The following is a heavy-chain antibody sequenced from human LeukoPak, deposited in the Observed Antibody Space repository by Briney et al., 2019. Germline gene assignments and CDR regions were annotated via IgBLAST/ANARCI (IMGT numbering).Heavy chain of an antibody. CDR2: ISGSGGST. CDR1: GFTFSSYA. J-gene: IGHJ4*02. CDR3: ARGGDYDYVWGSYRLYYFDY. D-gene: IGHD3-16*02. Sequence: GGSLRLSCAASGFTFSSYAMSWVRQAPGKGLEWVSAISGSGGSTYYADSVKGRFTISRDNAKNSLYLQMNSLRAEDTALYYCARGGDYDYVWGSYRLYYFDYWGQGTLVTVSS. V-gene: IGHV3-23*01.